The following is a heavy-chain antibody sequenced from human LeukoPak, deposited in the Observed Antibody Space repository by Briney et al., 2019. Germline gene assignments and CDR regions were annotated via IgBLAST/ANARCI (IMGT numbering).Heavy chain of an antibody. CDR1: GFTFSDYN. CDR3: ANGYCTNGVCYPYYYYYMDV. V-gene: IGHV3-48*01. Sequence: PGGSLKLSCAASGFTFSDYNMNWVRQAPGKGLEWVSYISSSSSLIYYADSVKGRFTISRDNAKNSLFLQMNSLRAEDTAVYYCANGYCTNGVCYPYYYYYMDVWGKGTTVTVSS. D-gene: IGHD2-8*01. CDR2: ISSSSSLI. J-gene: IGHJ6*03.